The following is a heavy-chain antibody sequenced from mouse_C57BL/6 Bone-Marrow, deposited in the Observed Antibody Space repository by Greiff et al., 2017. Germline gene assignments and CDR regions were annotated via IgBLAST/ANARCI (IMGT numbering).Heavy chain of an antibody. CDR3: AREKICITTVEGDYWYFDV. CDR2: IDPSDSYT. D-gene: IGHD1-1*01. J-gene: IGHJ1*03. CDR1: GYTFTSYW. V-gene: IGHV1-59*01. Sequence: QVQLQQPGAELVRPGTSVKLSCKASGYTFTSYWMHWVKQRPGQGLEWIGVIDPSDSYTNYNQKFKGKATLTLDTSSSTAYMQLSSLTSEDSAVYDCAREKICITTVEGDYWYFDVWGTGTTVTVSS.